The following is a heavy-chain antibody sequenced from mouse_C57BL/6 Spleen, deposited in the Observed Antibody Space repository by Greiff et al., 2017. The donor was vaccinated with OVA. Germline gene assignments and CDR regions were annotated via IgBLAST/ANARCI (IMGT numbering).Heavy chain of an antibody. V-gene: IGHV1-59*01. CDR1: GYTFTSYW. CDR3: ARPRGSSYYAMDY. J-gene: IGHJ4*01. Sequence: VQLQQPGAELVRPGTSVKLSCKASGYTFTSYWMHWVKQRPGQGLEWIGVIDPSDSYTNYNQKFKGKATLTVDTSSSTAYMQLSSLTSEDSAVYYCARPRGSSYYAMDYWGQGTSVTVSS. CDR2: IDPSDSYT. D-gene: IGHD1-1*01.